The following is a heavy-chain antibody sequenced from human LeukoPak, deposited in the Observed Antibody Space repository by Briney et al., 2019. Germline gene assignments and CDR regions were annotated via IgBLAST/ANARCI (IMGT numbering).Heavy chain of an antibody. CDR2: IYFTGTT. CDR1: GGSISTYY. Sequence: ASETLSLTCTVSGGSISTYYWSWIRQPPGKGVEWIGYIYFTGTTNYNPSLKSRVTISVDTSKNQFSLKLSSVTAADTAVYYCARLFPRYYYDSGGYENRHRYYYGMDVWGQGTTVTVSS. D-gene: IGHD3-22*01. CDR3: ARLFPRYYYDSGGYENRHRYYYGMDV. J-gene: IGHJ6*02. V-gene: IGHV4-59*08.